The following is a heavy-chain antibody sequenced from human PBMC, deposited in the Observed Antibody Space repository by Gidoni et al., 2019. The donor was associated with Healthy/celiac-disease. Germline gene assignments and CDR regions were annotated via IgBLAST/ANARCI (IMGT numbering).Heavy chain of an antibody. CDR1: GGSLSSSSYY. V-gene: IGHV4-39*07. CDR2: IYYSGST. CDR3: ARDYTAMANG. D-gene: IGHD5-18*01. J-gene: IGHJ4*02. Sequence: QLQLPESGPGLVTPSATLSLPCPVSGGSLSSSSYYWGWIRQPPGKGREWIGSIYYSGSTYYNPSIKSRVTISVDTSKNQCSLKLSAVTAADTAVDYCARDYTAMANGGGQGTLVTVSS.